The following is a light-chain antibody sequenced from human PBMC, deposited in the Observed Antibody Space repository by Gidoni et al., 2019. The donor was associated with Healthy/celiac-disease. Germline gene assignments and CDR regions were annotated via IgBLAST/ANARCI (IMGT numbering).Light chain of an antibody. V-gene: IGKV1-13*02. CDR3: QQFQRT. CDR2: DAS. CDR1: QGISSA. J-gene: IGKJ3*01. Sequence: AIQLTQSPSSLSASVGDRVTITCRASQGISSALAWYQQKPGKAPKLLIYDASSLESGVPSRFSGSGSGTDFTLTISSLQPEDFATYYGQQFQRTFGPGTKVDIK.